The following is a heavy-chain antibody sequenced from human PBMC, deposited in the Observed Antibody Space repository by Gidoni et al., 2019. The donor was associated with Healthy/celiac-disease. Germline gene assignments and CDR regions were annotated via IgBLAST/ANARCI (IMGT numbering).Heavy chain of an antibody. CDR2: INPNSGGT. J-gene: IGHJ6*02. Sequence: QVQLVQSGAEVKKPGASVKVSCKASVYTFTGYYMHWVRQAPGQGLEWMGWINPNSGGTNYAQKFQGWVTMTRDTSISTAYMELSRLRSDDTAVYYCARGGSDDYSNYSRGYGMDVWGQGTTVTVSS. D-gene: IGHD4-4*01. CDR1: VYTFTGYY. V-gene: IGHV1-2*04. CDR3: ARGGSDDYSNYSRGYGMDV.